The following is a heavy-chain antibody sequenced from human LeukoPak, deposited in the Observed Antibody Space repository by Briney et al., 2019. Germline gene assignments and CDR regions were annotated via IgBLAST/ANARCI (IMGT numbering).Heavy chain of an antibody. CDR1: GFTFSSYA. CDR2: ISGSGGSA. D-gene: IGHD4-11*01. J-gene: IGHJ3*02. Sequence: GGSLRLSCAASGFTFSSYAMSWVRQAPGKGLEWVSAISGSGGSAYYADSVKGRFTISRDNSKNTPYLQMNSLRAEDTAVYYCARAVTRAREGGLGGAFDIWGQGTMVTVSS. V-gene: IGHV3-23*01. CDR3: ARAVTRAREGGLGGAFDI.